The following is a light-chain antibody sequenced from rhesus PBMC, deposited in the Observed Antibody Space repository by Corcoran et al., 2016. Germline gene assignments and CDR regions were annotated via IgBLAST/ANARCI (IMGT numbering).Light chain of an antibody. J-gene: IGKJ2*01. V-gene: IGKV2S9*01. CDR1: QSLVHSDGKTN. CDR3: MQGTHWPYS. CDR2: LIS. Sequence: DLMMTQSPLSLPVTLGQPASISCRSSQSLVHSDGKTNLNWLQQKPGKPPRRLIYLISNRDSGVPDRFSGSGAGTDFTLNINRVEAEDVAVYYCMQGTHWPYSFGQGTKVEIQ.